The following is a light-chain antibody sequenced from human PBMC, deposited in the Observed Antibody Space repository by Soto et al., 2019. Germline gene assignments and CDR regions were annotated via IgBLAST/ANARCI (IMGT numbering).Light chain of an antibody. V-gene: IGKV3-15*01. CDR1: QSVSSN. J-gene: IGKJ1*01. CDR2: GAS. Sequence: EIVMTQSPATLSVSPGERVTLSCRASQSVSSNLAWYQQKHGQAPRLLIYGASTRATGIPARFSGSGSGTEFTLTISSLQSEDFAVYYCQQYNNWPLTFGQGTKVEIK. CDR3: QQYNNWPLT.